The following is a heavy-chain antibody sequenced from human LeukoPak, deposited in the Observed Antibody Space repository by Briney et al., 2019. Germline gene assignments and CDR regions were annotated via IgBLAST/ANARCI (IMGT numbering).Heavy chain of an antibody. CDR1: GSTFTRYY. V-gene: IGHV1-46*01. CDR3: ARTYRSSWSYCDS. J-gene: IGHJ4*02. D-gene: IGHD6-13*01. Sequence: ASVKVSCKASGSTFTRYYIHWARQAPGQGLDWMGMINPSSGSTRFAQMFQDRVTMTRDTSTSAVYMELSSLTSEDTAMYYCARTYRSSWSYCDSWGQGTLVTVSS. CDR2: INPSSGST.